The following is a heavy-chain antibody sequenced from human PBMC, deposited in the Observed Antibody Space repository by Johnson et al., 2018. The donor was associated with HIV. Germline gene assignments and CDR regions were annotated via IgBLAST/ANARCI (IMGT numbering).Heavy chain of an antibody. CDR3: ARDPPGCGSESYCRAFDI. Sequence: VQLVESGGGLVQPGGSLRLSCAASGFTFSSNYMSWVRQAPGKGLEWVSVIYSGGSTYYADSVKGRFTISRDNSKNTLYHQMNSLRGEDKAVYYCARDPPGCGSESYCRAFDIWGQGTMVTVSS. D-gene: IGHD2-15*01. V-gene: IGHV3-66*01. CDR1: GFTFSSNY. J-gene: IGHJ3*02. CDR2: IYSGGST.